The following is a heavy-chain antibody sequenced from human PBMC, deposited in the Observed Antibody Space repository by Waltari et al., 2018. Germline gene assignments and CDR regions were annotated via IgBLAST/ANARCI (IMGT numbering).Heavy chain of an antibody. V-gene: IGHV1-8*03. CDR3: ARGITGRAYWYFDL. J-gene: IGHJ2*01. CDR2: MNPNSGNT. Sequence: QVQLVQSGAEVKKPGASVKVSCKASGYTFTGYYMHWVRQAPGQGLEWMGRMNPNSGNTGYAQRFQGRVTITRNTSISTAYMELSSLRSEDTAVYYCARGITGRAYWYFDLWGRGTLVTVSS. D-gene: IGHD1-20*01. CDR1: GYTFTGYY.